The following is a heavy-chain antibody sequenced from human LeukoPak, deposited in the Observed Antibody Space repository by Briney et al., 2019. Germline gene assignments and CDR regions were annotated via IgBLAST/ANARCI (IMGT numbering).Heavy chain of an antibody. CDR2: ISGGGATT. V-gene: IGHV3-23*01. Sequence: GGSLRLSCATSGFTFSTYAMNWLRLAPGKGLEWVSVISGGGATTYYADSVKGRFTISRDNSKNTLFLVMNSLRDEYTAVYYCARDSVAPAVHYYFDYWGQGTLVTVSS. CDR1: GFTFSTYA. D-gene: IGHD2-2*01. CDR3: ARDSVAPAVHYYFDY. J-gene: IGHJ4*02.